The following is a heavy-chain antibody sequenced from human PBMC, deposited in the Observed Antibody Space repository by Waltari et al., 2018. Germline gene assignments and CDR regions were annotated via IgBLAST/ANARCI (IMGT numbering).Heavy chain of an antibody. J-gene: IGHJ3*02. CDR3: AKDGENYGSGNDAFDI. CDR2: ISGSGGST. V-gene: IGHV3-23*01. CDR1: GFTFSSYA. D-gene: IGHD3-10*01. Sequence: EVQLLESGGGLVQPGGSLRLSCAASGFTFSSYAMSWVRQAPGKGLEWVSAISGSGGSTYYADSVKGRFTISRDNSKNTLYLQMNSLRAEDTAVYYCAKDGENYGSGNDAFDIWGQGTMVTVSS.